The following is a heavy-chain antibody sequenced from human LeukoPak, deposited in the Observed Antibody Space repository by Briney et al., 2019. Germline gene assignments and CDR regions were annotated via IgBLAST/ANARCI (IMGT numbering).Heavy chain of an antibody. CDR2: IIPIFGTA. Sequence: ASVKVSCKASGGTFSSYAISWVRQAPGQGLEWMGGIIPIFGTANYAQKFQGRVTITADESTSTAYMELSSLRSEDTAVYYCARDRLPYYYDTSGYFGPDYWGQGTLVTVSS. CDR1: GGTFSSYA. CDR3: ARDRLPYYYDTSGYFGPDY. V-gene: IGHV1-69*01. D-gene: IGHD3-22*01. J-gene: IGHJ4*02.